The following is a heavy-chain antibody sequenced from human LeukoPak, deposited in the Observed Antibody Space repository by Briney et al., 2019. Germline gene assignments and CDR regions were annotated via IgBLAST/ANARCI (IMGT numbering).Heavy chain of an antibody. CDR2: TYYRSKWYN. J-gene: IGHJ5*02. D-gene: IGHD1-26*01. CDR1: GDSVSSNSAA. CDR3: ARGRAVLPNIVGATRWFDP. V-gene: IGHV6-1*01. Sequence: SQTLSLTCAISGDSVSSNSAAWNWIRQSPSRGLEWLGRTYYRSKWYNDYAVSVKSRITINPDTSKNQFSLQLNSVTPEDTAVYYCARGRAVLPNIVGATRWFDPWGQGTLVTVSS.